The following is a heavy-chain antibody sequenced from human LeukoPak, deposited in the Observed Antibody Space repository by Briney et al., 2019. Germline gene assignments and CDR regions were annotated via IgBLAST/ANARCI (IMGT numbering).Heavy chain of an antibody. D-gene: IGHD5-18*01. V-gene: IGHV1-46*01. CDR1: GYTFTSYY. CDR3: AGDVDPSYDPTAWFDP. CDR2: INPSGGST. J-gene: IGHJ5*02. Sequence: ASVKVSCKASGYTFTSYYMHWVRQAPGQGLEWMGIINPSGGSTSYAQKFQGRVTMTRDTSTSTVYMELSSLRSEDTAVYYCAGDVDPSYDPTAWFDPWGQGTLVTVSS.